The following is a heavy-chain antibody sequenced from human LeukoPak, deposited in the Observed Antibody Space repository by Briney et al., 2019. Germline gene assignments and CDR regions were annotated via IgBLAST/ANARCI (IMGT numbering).Heavy chain of an antibody. CDR2: INPSIGST. Sequence: GASVKVSCKASGYTFTSSYIHWVRQAPGQGLEWMGIINPSIGSTNYAQKFQGRVTMTRDTSTSTVYMELTSLRSEDTAIYYCARDGGVVGLTSKKYFDYWGQGTLVTASS. CDR3: ARDGGVVGLTSKKYFDY. V-gene: IGHV1-46*01. J-gene: IGHJ4*02. CDR1: GYTFTSSY. D-gene: IGHD1-26*01.